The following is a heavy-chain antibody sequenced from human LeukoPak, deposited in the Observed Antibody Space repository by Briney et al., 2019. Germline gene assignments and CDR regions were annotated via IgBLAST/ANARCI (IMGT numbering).Heavy chain of an antibody. J-gene: IGHJ4*02. D-gene: IGHD6-19*01. Sequence: PGGSLRLSCAASGFTFDDYAMHWVRQAPGKGLEWVSSISSSSSYIYYADSVKGRFTISRDDAKNSLYLQMNSLRAEDTAVYYCAMGAVAGSWYYFDYWGQGTLVTVSS. CDR2: ISSSSSYI. CDR3: AMGAVAGSWYYFDY. V-gene: IGHV3-21*01. CDR1: GFTFDDYA.